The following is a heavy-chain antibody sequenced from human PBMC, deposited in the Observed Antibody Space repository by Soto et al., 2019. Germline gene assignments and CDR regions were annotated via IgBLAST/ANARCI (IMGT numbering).Heavy chain of an antibody. J-gene: IGHJ6*03. CDR2: IYYSGST. CDR1: GGSISSYY. Sequence: PSETLSLTCTVSGGSISSYYWSWIRQPPGKGLEWIGYIYYSGSTNYNPSLKSRVTISVDTSKNQFSLKLSSVTAADTAVYYCARLGGGYCSGGSCYLYYYYYYMDVWGKGTTVTVSS. D-gene: IGHD2-15*01. CDR3: ARLGGGYCSGGSCYLYYYYYYMDV. V-gene: IGHV4-59*08.